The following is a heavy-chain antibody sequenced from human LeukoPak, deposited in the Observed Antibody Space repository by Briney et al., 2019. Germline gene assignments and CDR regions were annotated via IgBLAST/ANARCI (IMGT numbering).Heavy chain of an antibody. Sequence: GGSLRLSCIASGPTSSNPWLSWVRQAPGKWLEWVANIMVDGSEKYYVDSVKGRFTISRDKAKNSLCLQMNSLRAEDTAVYYCARIRWQPGRVFDYWGQGALVTVSS. CDR3: ARIRWQPGRVFDY. CDR1: GPTSSNPW. J-gene: IGHJ4*02. D-gene: IGHD5-24*01. V-gene: IGHV3-7*01. CDR2: IMVDGSEK.